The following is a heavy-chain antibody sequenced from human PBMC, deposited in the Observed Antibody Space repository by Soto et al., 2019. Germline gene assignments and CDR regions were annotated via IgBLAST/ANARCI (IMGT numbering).Heavy chain of an antibody. J-gene: IGHJ4*02. CDR3: ATTDNVRYYPY. D-gene: IGHD3-10*02. V-gene: IGHV4-38-2*01. Sequence: SSETLSLTCSVSGDSISSGYYWAWIRRPPGKGLERMGSIYHSETTYYNPSLNSPATISVDTSRNQFSLKLSSVTAADSASYYCATTDNVRYYPYFGQGNLVTVSS. CDR1: GDSISSGYY. CDR2: IYHSETT.